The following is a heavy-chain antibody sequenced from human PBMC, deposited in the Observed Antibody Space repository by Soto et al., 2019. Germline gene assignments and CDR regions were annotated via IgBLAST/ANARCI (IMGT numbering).Heavy chain of an antibody. CDR1: GFTFSSYG. CDR3: AKVGGSSSWYQMAFDI. J-gene: IGHJ3*02. V-gene: IGHV3-30*18. CDR2: ISYDGSNK. Sequence: PGGSLRLSCAASGFTFSSYGMHWVRQAPGKGLEWVAVISYDGSNKYYADSVKGRFTISRDNSKNTLYLQMNSLRAEDTAVYYCAKVGGSSSWYQMAFDIWGQGTMVTVSS. D-gene: IGHD6-13*01.